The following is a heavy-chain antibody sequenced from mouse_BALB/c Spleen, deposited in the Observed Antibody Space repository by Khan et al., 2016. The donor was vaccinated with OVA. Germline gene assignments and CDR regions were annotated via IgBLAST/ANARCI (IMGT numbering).Heavy chain of an antibody. Sequence: EVELVESGGGLVKPGGSLKLSCAASGFAFSSYDMSWVRQTPEKRLTWVAYTSTGGGITSYADTMRGRFTISRDNAKNTLYLQMSSLNSEDTAMYYCARHSDWEWAMDYWGQGTSVTVSS. CDR3: ARHSDWEWAMDY. D-gene: IGHD4-1*01. V-gene: IGHV5-12-1*01. J-gene: IGHJ4*01. CDR2: TSTGGGIT. CDR1: GFAFSSYD.